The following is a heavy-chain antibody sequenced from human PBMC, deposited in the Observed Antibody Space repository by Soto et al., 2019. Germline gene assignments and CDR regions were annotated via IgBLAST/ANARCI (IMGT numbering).Heavy chain of an antibody. Sequence: SETLSLTCAVSCGSISSGGYSWSWIRQPPGKGLEWIGYIYHSGSTYYNPSLKSRVTISVDRSKNQFSLKLSPVTAADTAVYYCARGSLVGLYYYDSSGYGLDYWGQGTLVTVSS. J-gene: IGHJ4*02. CDR3: ARGSLVGLYYYDSSGYGLDY. CDR2: IYHSGST. V-gene: IGHV4-30-2*01. D-gene: IGHD3-22*01. CDR1: CGSISSGGYS.